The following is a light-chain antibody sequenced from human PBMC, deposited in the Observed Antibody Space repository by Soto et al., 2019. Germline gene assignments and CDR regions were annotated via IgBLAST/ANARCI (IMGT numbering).Light chain of an antibody. J-gene: IGKJ1*01. CDR1: QSGSSN. CDR3: QQYNNWSKT. Sequence: EIVMTQSPATLSVSAGERATLSCRASQSGSSNLAWYQQKPGQDPSLLIYGASTRATGIPARFSGSGSGTEFTLTISSLQSEDFAVYYCQQYNNWSKTFGQGTKVEIK. V-gene: IGKV3-15*01. CDR2: GAS.